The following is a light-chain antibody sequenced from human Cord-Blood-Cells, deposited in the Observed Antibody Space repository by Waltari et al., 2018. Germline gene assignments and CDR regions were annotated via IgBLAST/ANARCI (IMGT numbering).Light chain of an antibody. CDR1: QSISSY. V-gene: IGKV1-39*01. Sequence: IKIPQSPSSLSASVGDRVTITCRASQSISSYLNWYQQKPGKAPKLLIYAASSLQSGVPSRFSGSGSGTDFTLTISSLQPEDFATYYCQQSYSTPYSFGQGTKLEIK. CDR2: AAS. CDR3: QQSYSTPYS. J-gene: IGKJ2*03.